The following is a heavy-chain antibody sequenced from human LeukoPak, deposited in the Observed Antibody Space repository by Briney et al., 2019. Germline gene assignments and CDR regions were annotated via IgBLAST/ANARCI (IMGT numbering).Heavy chain of an antibody. Sequence: PSETLSLTCTVSGYSISSGYYWGWIRPPPGKGLEWIGSIYHSGSTYYNPSLKSRVTISVDTSKNQFSLKLSSVTAADTAVYYCARGGVYDILTGDDLFDYWGQGTLVTVSS. CDR3: ARGGVYDILTGDDLFDY. J-gene: IGHJ4*02. V-gene: IGHV4-38-2*02. D-gene: IGHD3-9*01. CDR2: IYHSGST. CDR1: GYSISSGYY.